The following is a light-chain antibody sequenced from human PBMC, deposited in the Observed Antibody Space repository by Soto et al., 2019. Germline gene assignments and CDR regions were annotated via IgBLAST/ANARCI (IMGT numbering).Light chain of an antibody. CDR1: QSVSSSY. CDR2: GAS. V-gene: IGKV3-20*01. CDR3: QQYGSSPLT. Sequence: DITLSQSPGTLSLSPGASATLSCRASQSVSSSYLAWYQQKPGQAPRLLIFGASSRANGIPDRFSGSGSGTDFTLTISRLEPEDFAVFYCQQYGSSPLTFGGGTKV. J-gene: IGKJ4*01.